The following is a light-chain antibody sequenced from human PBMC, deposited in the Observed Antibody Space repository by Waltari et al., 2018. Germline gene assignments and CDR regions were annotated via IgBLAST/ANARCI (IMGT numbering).Light chain of an antibody. CDR1: SSAVGRSNY. J-gene: IGLJ2*01. CDR2: EVS. CDR3: SSYAGSNNVV. V-gene: IGLV2-8*01. Sequence: QSALTQPPSASGSPGQSVTISCTGTSSAVGRSNYVSWYQQHPGKAPKLMIYEVSKRPSGVPARLSGSKSGNTASLTVSGLQAEDEADYYCSSYAGSNNVVFGGGTKLTVL.